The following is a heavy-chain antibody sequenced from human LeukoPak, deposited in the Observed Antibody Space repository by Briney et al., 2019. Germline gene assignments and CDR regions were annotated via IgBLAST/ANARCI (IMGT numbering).Heavy chain of an antibody. CDR1: GGTFSSYA. Sequence: GSSVKVSCKASGGTFSSYAISWVRQAPGQGLEWMGRIIPILGIANYAQKFQGRVTITADKSTSTAYMELSSLRSEDTAAYYCARDRYGITGTTENTFDYWGQGTLVTVSS. V-gene: IGHV1-69*04. CDR3: ARDRYGITGTTENTFDY. D-gene: IGHD1-7*01. J-gene: IGHJ4*02. CDR2: IIPILGIA.